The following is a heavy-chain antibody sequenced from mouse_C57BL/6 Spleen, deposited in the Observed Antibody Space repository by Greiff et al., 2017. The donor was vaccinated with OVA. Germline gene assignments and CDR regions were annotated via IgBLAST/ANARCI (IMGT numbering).Heavy chain of an antibody. CDR3: VRHYIAMDY. CDR2: IRSKSNNYAT. Sequence: EVQGVESGGGLVQPKGSLKLSCAASGFSFNTYAMNWVRQAPGKGLEWVARIRSKSNNYATYYADSVKDRFTISRDDSESMLYLQMNNLKTEDTAMYYCVRHYIAMDYWGQGTSVTVSS. V-gene: IGHV10-1*01. CDR1: GFSFNTYA. D-gene: IGHD1-3*01. J-gene: IGHJ4*01.